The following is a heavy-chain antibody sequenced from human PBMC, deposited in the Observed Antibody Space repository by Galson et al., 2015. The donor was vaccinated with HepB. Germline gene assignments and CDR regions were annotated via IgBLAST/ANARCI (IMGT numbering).Heavy chain of an antibody. J-gene: IGHJ4*02. D-gene: IGHD6-13*01. V-gene: IGHV1-69*04. CDR1: GGTFSSYA. CDR2: IIPILGIA. CDR3: ARVDSSSWDFDY. Sequence: SVKVSCKASGGTFSSYAISWVRQAPGQGLEWMGRIIPILGIANYAQKFQGRVTTTADKSTSTAYMELSSLRSEDTAVYYCARVDSSSWDFDYWGQGTLVTVSS.